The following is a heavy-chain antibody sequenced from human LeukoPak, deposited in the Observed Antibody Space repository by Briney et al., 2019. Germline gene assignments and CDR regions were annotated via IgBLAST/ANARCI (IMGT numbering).Heavy chain of an antibody. CDR3: ARNFLFPSSPPDY. J-gene: IGHJ4*02. D-gene: IGHD6-13*01. V-gene: IGHV3-21*01. Sequence: PGGSLRLSCAASGFTFSSYRMNWVRQAPGKGLEWVSSISSSSSYIYYADSVKGRFTISRDNAKNSLYLQMNSLRAEDTAVYYCARNFLFPSSPPDYWGQGTLVTVSS. CDR1: GFTFSSYR. CDR2: ISSSSSYI.